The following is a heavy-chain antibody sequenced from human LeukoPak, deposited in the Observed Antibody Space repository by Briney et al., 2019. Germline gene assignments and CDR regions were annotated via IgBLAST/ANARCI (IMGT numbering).Heavy chain of an antibody. D-gene: IGHD4-11*01. J-gene: IGHJ3*02. V-gene: IGHV3-7*01. CDR2: IKQDGSEK. CDR3: ARGSSNYVYGNAFDI. CDR1: GFTFRSYW. Sequence: GGSLRLSCAASGFTFRSYWMSWVRQAPGKGLECVANIKQDGSEKNYVDSVKGRFTISRDNAKNLLYLQMNSLRAEDTAVYYCARGSSNYVYGNAFDIWGQGTMVTVSS.